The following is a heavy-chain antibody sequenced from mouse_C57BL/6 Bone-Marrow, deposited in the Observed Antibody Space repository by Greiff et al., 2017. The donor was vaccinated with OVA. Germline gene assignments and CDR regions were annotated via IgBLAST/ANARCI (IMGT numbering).Heavy chain of an antibody. CDR1: GYTFTSYW. CDR2: IYPGSGST. D-gene: IGHD2-3*01. J-gene: IGHJ4*01. V-gene: IGHV1-55*01. Sequence: VQLQQPGAELVKPGASVKMSCKASGYTFTSYWITWVKQRPGQGLEWIGDIYPGSGSTNYNEKFKSKATLTVDKSSSTAYMQLSSLTSEDSAVYYCARNYDGEAMDYWGQGTSVTVSS. CDR3: ARNYDGEAMDY.